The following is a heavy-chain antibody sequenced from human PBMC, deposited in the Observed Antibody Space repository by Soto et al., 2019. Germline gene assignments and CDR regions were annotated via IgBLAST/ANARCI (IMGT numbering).Heavy chain of an antibody. CDR2: IGSSGSTI. J-gene: IGHJ5*02. CDR1: GFTFSDYY. D-gene: IGHD6-19*01. Sequence: PGGSLRLSCAASGFTFSDYYMSWFRQAPGKGLEWVSYIGSSGSTIYYADSVKGRFTISRDNAKKSLYLQMNSLRVEDAAVYYCARDPLSVGWFDPWGQGTRVTAPQ. CDR3: ARDPLSVGWFDP. V-gene: IGHV3-11*01.